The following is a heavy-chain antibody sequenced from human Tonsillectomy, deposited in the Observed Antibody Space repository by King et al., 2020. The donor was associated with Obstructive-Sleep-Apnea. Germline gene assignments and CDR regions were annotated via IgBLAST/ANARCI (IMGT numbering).Heavy chain of an antibody. D-gene: IGHD5-12*01. V-gene: IGHV4-59*01. J-gene: IGHJ4*02. Sequence: QLQESGPGLVKPSETLSLTCTVSGGSISSYYWSWIRQPPGKGLEWIGYIYYSGTTNYNPSLKSRATISEDTSKNQFSLKLSSVTAADTAVYYCVRLYSGYEFDYWVQGTLVTVSS. CDR1: GGSISSYY. CDR2: IYYSGTT. CDR3: VRLYSGYEFDY.